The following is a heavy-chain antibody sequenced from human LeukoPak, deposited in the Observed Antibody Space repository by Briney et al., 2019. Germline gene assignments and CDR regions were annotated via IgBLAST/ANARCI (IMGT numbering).Heavy chain of an antibody. Sequence: GGSLRLSCAASGFTFSSYWMSWVRQAPGKGLEWVANIKKDGSESYVDSVKGRFTISRDNSKNTLYLQMNSLRAEDTAVYYCAKDYSKTSYYGSGTYYRPNWFDPWGQGTLVTVSS. J-gene: IGHJ5*02. D-gene: IGHD3-10*01. CDR3: AKDYSKTSYYGSGTYYRPNWFDP. CDR1: GFTFSSYW. V-gene: IGHV3-7*01. CDR2: IKKDGSE.